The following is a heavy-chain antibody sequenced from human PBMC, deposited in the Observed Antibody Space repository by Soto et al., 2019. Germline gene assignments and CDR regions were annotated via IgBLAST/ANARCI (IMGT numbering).Heavy chain of an antibody. CDR1: GFTFSSCA. Sequence: EVLLLESGGGLVQPGGSLRLSFAASGFTFSSCAMGWVRQAPGKGLEWVSDIIDSGGSTYYADSVKGRFTISRDNSKITLYLQMNSLRAEDTALYYCAKGRSYYYYYGVDVWGQGTTVTVSS. J-gene: IGHJ6*02. CDR3: AKGRSYYYYYGVDV. V-gene: IGHV3-23*01. CDR2: IIDSGGST.